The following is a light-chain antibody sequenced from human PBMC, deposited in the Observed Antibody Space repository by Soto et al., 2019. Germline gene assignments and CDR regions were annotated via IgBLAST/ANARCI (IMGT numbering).Light chain of an antibody. J-gene: IGKJ1*01. Sequence: DIQMTQSPSTLSASVGDRVTITCRASQRLSNWLAWYQQKPGKAPNLLLYDTSSLVGGVPSRFSGTRSQTEFILTISSLQPDDFATYYCQQYDDYWSFGQGTKVEVK. V-gene: IGKV1-5*01. CDR2: DTS. CDR3: QQYDDYWS. CDR1: QRLSNW.